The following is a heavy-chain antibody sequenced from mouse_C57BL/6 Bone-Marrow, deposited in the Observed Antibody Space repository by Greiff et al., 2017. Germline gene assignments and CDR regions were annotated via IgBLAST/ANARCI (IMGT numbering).Heavy chain of an antibody. CDR3: AREYYYGSKGY. D-gene: IGHD1-1*01. CDR2: IYPGDGDT. Sequence: VQLQQSGPELVKPGASVKISCKASGYAFSSSWMNWVKQRPGKGLVWIGRIYPGDGDTNYNGKFKGKATLTADKSSSTAYMQLSSLTSEDAAVYFCAREYYYGSKGYWGQGTTLTVSA. J-gene: IGHJ2*01. V-gene: IGHV1-82*01. CDR1: GYAFSSSW.